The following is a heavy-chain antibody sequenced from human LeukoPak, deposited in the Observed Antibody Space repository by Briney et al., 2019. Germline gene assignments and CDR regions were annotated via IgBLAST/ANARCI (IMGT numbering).Heavy chain of an antibody. V-gene: IGHV3-11*04. Sequence: PGGSLRLSCAASGFTFSDYYMTWIRQAPGKGLEWVSYISSSGITIYYADSVKGRFTISRDNGKNSLFLQMNSLRVEDTAVYYCARDGRHYYGSGNYYSKDAFDIWGQGTMVTVSS. CDR1: GFTFSDYY. D-gene: IGHD3-10*01. CDR2: ISSSGITI. J-gene: IGHJ3*02. CDR3: ARDGRHYYGSGNYYSKDAFDI.